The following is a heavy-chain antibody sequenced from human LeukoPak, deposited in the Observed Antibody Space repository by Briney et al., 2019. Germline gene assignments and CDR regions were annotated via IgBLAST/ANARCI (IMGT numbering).Heavy chain of an antibody. V-gene: IGHV3-30*19. CDR1: GFTFSSYG. CDR3: ARADKTESSDY. J-gene: IGHJ4*02. Sequence: GGSLRLSCAASGFTFSSYGMHWVRQAPGKGLEWVAVISYDGSNKYYADSVKGRFTISRDNSKNTLYLQMNSLRAEDTAVYYCARADKTESSDYWGQGTLVTVSS. CDR2: ISYDGSNK. D-gene: IGHD2-21*02.